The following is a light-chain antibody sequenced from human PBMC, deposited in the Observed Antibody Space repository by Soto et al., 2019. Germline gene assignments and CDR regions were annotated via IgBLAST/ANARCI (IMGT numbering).Light chain of an antibody. Sequence: IVMTQSPSTLSVSPGERATLSCRASQSVTSSYLSWYQQKPGQAPRLLIYGASTRATDIPARFSGSGSGTEFTLTISSLQSDDYAVYYCQQYNNLPRTFGGGTKVDIK. CDR3: QQYNNLPRT. CDR1: QSVTSSY. J-gene: IGKJ4*01. CDR2: GAS. V-gene: IGKV3-15*01.